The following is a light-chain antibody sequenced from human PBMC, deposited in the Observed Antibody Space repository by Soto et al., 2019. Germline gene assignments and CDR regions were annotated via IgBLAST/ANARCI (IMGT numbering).Light chain of an antibody. Sequence: QSALTQPPSVSGSAGQSVAISCSGTSSDVGSSNGVSWYQQPPGTAPKLMIYDVSNRPSGVPDRFSGSKSGNTASLTISGLQAEDEADYYCSSYTSSSTYVFGTGTKVTVL. V-gene: IGLV2-18*02. CDR1: SSDVGSSNG. CDR2: DVS. J-gene: IGLJ1*01. CDR3: SSYTSSSTYV.